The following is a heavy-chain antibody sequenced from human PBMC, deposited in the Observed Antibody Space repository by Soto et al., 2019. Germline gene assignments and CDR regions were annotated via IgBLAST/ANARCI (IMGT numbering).Heavy chain of an antibody. CDR1: GFTFTKYS. D-gene: IGHD2-15*01. V-gene: IGHV3-48*02. J-gene: IGHJ4*02. Sequence: GSLRLSCVTSGFTFTKYSMNWVRQAPGKGLEWVSYISYSGETKYYADSLKGRYAISRDDAKNSVYLQMNSLRDEDMAFYYCVRGVVVVVGSTAENFDHWGQGTLVTVSS. CDR3: VRGVVVVVGSTAENFDH. CDR2: ISYSGETK.